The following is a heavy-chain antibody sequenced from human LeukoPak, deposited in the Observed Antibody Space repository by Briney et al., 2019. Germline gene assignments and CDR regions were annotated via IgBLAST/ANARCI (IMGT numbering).Heavy chain of an antibody. CDR1: GFTFSGSA. Sequence: GGSLRLSCAASGFTFSGSAMHWVRQASGKGREWVGRIRSKANSYATAYAASVKGRFTISRDDSKNTAYLQMDSLKTEDTAVYYCTRHAPPGTTVVTPFSYWGQGTLVTVSS. CDR2: IRSKANSYAT. J-gene: IGHJ4*02. D-gene: IGHD4-23*01. CDR3: TRHAPPGTTVVTPFSY. V-gene: IGHV3-73*01.